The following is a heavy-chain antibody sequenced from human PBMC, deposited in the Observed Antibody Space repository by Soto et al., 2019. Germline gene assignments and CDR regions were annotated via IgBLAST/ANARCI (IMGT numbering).Heavy chain of an antibody. D-gene: IGHD1-20*01. Sequence: PGGSLRLSCAASGFTFSSYWMSWVRQAPGKGLEWISAVSGSGGSTYYADSVKGRFTISRDNSKDTLYLQMNNLRAEDTAVYYCAKPPDYNWNDYWGQGTLVTVSS. CDR3: AKPPDYNWNDY. CDR1: GFTFSSYW. V-gene: IGHV3-23*01. J-gene: IGHJ4*02. CDR2: VSGSGGST.